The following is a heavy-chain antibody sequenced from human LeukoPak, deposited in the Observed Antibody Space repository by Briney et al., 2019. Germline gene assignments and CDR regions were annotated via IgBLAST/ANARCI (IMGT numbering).Heavy chain of an antibody. J-gene: IGHJ4*02. CDR3: ARVDTAILRFDY. CDR1: GYTFTSYD. V-gene: IGHV1-8*01. Sequence: ASVKVSCKASGYTFTSYDINWVRQAPGQGPEWMGWMNPNSGNTGYAQKFQGRVTMTRNTSISTAYMELSSLRSEDTAVYYCARVDTAILRFDYWGQGTLVTVSS. CDR2: MNPNSGNT. D-gene: IGHD5-18*01.